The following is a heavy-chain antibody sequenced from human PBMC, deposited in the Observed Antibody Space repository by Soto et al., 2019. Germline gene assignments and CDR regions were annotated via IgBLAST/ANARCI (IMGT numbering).Heavy chain of an antibody. CDR3: AKSSPYYYDSSRYYCLDY. CDR2: ISGSGGST. Sequence: GGSLRLSCAASGFTFSSYAMSWVRKAPGKGLEWVSAISGSGGSTYYADSVKGRFTISRDNSKNTLYLQMNSLRAEDMAVYYCAKSSPYYYDSSRYYCLDYWVQGTLVPVSS. D-gene: IGHD3-22*01. J-gene: IGHJ4*02. CDR1: GFTFSSYA. V-gene: IGHV3-23*01.